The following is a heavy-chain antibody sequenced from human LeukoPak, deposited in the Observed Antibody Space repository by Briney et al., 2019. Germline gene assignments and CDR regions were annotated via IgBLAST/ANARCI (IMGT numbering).Heavy chain of an antibody. CDR1: GGTFSSCA. V-gene: IGHV1-69*06. J-gene: IGHJ4*02. Sequence: SVKVSCKASGGTFSSCAISWVRQAPGQGLEWMGGIIPIFGTASYAQKFQGRVTITADKSTSTAYMELSSLRSEDTAVYHCARYSGDGYNLGYFDYWGQGTLVTVSS. D-gene: IGHD5-24*01. CDR3: ARYSGDGYNLGYFDY. CDR2: IIPIFGTA.